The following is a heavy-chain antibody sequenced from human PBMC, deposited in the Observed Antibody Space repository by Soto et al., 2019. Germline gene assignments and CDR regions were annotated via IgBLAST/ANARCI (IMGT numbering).Heavy chain of an antibody. D-gene: IGHD2-15*01. CDR1: GGSFSGHS. J-gene: IGHJ5*02. V-gene: IGHV4-34*01. CDR3: ATENNTWEAIPARKIKTKWWFEP. Sequence: SETXSLTCAFYGGSFSGHSWSWIRQPPGKGLELIGDINHSGMTHYNPSLESRVSMSVDSSKNQFSLKLNSVTAADTAVYYCATENNTWEAIPARKIKTKWWFEPWGQGTLVKVSS. CDR2: INHSGMT.